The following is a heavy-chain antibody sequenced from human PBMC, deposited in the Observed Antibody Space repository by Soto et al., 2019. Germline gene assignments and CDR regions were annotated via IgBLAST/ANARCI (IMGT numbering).Heavy chain of an antibody. CDR2: IYYSGST. V-gene: IGHV4-59*01. CDR3: ARGLEVAVGNWFDP. CDR1: GGSISSYY. Sequence: SETLSLTCTVSGGSISSYYWSWIRQPPGQGLEWIGYIYYSGSTNYNPSLKSRVTISVDTSKNQFSLKLSSVTAADTAVYYCARGLEVAVGNWFDPWGQGTLVTVSS. D-gene: IGHD6-19*01. J-gene: IGHJ5*02.